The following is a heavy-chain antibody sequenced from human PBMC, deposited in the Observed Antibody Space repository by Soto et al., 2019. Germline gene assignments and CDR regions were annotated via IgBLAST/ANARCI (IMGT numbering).Heavy chain of an antibody. CDR3: ARDLSGCSGGSCYSARFDY. CDR1: GYTFTSYG. V-gene: IGHV1-18*01. CDR2: ISAYSGNT. D-gene: IGHD2-15*01. Sequence: SVKVSCKASGYTFTSYGISWVRQAPGQGLEWMGWISAYSGNTNYAQKLQGRVTMTTDTSTSTAYMELSSLRSEDTAVYYCARDLSGCSGGSCYSARFDYWGQGTLVTVSS. J-gene: IGHJ4*02.